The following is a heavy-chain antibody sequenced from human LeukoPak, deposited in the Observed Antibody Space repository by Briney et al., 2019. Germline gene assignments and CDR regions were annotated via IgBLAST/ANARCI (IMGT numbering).Heavy chain of an antibody. CDR3: ARGGGFYGSGTTHFDY. V-gene: IGHV4-30-2*01. CDR2: IYRSGST. D-gene: IGHD3-10*01. J-gene: IGHJ4*02. CDR1: GGSINSGSYG. Sequence: SQTLSLTCAVSGGSINSGSYGWSWIRQPPGKDLEWIGYIYRSGSTLYNPSLKSRVSITIDKSKNQFSLKLNSVTAADTAFYFCARGGGFYGSGTTHFDYWGQGALVTVSS.